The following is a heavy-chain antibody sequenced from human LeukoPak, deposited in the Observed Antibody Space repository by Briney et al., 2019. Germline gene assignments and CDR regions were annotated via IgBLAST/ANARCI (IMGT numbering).Heavy chain of an antibody. CDR2: IYSGGST. CDR1: GFTFSSYS. J-gene: IGHJ4*02. V-gene: IGHV3-66*02. D-gene: IGHD5-24*01. CDR3: ARDSRDGYNSGAPYFDY. Sequence: GGSLRLSCAASGFTFSSYSMNWVRQAPGKGLEWVSVIYSGGSTYYADSVKGRFTISRDNSKNTLYLQMNSLRAEDTAVYYCARDSRDGYNSGAPYFDYWGQGTLVTVSS.